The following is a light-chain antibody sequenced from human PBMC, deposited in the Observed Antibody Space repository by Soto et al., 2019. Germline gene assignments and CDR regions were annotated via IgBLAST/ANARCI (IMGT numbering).Light chain of an antibody. V-gene: IGKV1-39*01. CDR2: DAS. Sequence: DVQLTQSPSSLSASVGDRVTISCRSSQSINIYVNWYQHKSGKSPELLIFDASNLQSGVPSRFSGGGSGTDFTLTINSLQPEDFATYSCQQRYNNPITFGQGTRLDIK. J-gene: IGKJ5*01. CDR1: QSINIY. CDR3: QQRYNNPIT.